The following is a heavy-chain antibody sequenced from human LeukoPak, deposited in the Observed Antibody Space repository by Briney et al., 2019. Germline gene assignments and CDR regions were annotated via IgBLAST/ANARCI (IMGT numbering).Heavy chain of an antibody. CDR3: ARDSQHLNFDH. J-gene: IGHJ4*02. Sequence: GTSLRLSCAASGFTFSNYWMNWVRQAPGKGLEWVANIKEDGSEKYYVDSVKGRFTISRDNAKNSLYLQMDSLRAEDTAVYYCARDSQHLNFDHWGQGTLVTVSS. CDR1: GFTFSNYW. D-gene: IGHD3-3*02. V-gene: IGHV3-7*04. CDR2: IKEDGSEK.